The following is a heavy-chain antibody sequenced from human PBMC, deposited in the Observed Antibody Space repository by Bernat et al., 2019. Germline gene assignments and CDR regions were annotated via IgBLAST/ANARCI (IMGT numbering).Heavy chain of an antibody. CDR3: AREDSSSFDY. CDR1: GGPISSYY. J-gene: IGHJ4*02. Sequence: QMPLQESGPGLVKPSETLSLTCTVSGGPISSYYWSWIRQPPGKGLEWIGYIYYSGSTNYNPSLKSRVTISVDTSKNQFSLKLSSVTAADTAVYYCAREDSSSFDYWGQGTLVTVSS. V-gene: IGHV4-59*01. CDR2: IYYSGST. D-gene: IGHD6-6*01.